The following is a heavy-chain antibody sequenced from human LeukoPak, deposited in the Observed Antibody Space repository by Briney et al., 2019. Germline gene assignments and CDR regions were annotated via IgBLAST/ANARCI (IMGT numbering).Heavy chain of an antibody. Sequence: PGGSLRLSCAASGFIFSSYGMNWVRQAPGKGLEWVSYISSSGSTIYYADSVKGRFTISRDNAKNSLYLQMNSLRAEDTAVYYCARDFGYCSGGSCAYFDYWGQGTLVTVSS. D-gene: IGHD2-15*01. CDR1: GFIFSSYG. V-gene: IGHV3-48*04. J-gene: IGHJ4*02. CDR2: ISSSGSTI. CDR3: ARDFGYCSGGSCAYFDY.